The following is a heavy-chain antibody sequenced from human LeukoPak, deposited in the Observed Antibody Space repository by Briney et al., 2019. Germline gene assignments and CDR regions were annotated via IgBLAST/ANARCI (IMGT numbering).Heavy chain of an antibody. D-gene: IGHD1-26*01. Sequence: HGGSLRLSCAASGFTFSSYAMSWVRQAPGKGLEWVSAISGSGGSTYYADSVKGRFTISRDNAKNTLYLQMNNLRAEDTALYYCARAGKWTSYYYYYGLDVWGQGTTVTVSS. V-gene: IGHV3-23*01. CDR1: GFTFSSYA. J-gene: IGHJ6*02. CDR3: ARAGKWTSYYYYYGLDV. CDR2: ISGSGGST.